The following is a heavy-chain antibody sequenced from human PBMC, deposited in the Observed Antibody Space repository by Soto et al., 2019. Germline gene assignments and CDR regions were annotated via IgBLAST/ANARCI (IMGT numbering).Heavy chain of an antibody. D-gene: IGHD5-12*01. J-gene: IGHJ6*02. Sequence: SVKVSCKASGGTFSSYAISWVRQAPGEGLKWMGGIIPIFGTADYAQKFQGRVTVTADESTSTAYMELSSLRSEDTAVYYCARDLPEMATTKVIYGMDVWGQGTTVTVSS. CDR2: IIPIFGTA. V-gene: IGHV1-69*13. CDR1: GGTFSSYA. CDR3: ARDLPEMATTKVIYGMDV.